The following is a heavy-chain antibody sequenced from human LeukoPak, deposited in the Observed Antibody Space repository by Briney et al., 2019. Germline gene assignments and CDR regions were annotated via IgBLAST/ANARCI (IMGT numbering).Heavy chain of an antibody. CDR1: GFTLSTYA. J-gene: IGHJ4*02. CDR3: AKATGYLL. CDR2: ISNSDDST. V-gene: IGHV3-23*01. D-gene: IGHD1-14*01. Sequence: PGRSLRLSCAASGFTLSTYAMSWVRQAPGKGLEWVSTISNSDDSTYYADSVKGRFTISRDNSENTLYLQMNSLRAEDTAVYYCAKATGYLLWGQGTLVTVSS.